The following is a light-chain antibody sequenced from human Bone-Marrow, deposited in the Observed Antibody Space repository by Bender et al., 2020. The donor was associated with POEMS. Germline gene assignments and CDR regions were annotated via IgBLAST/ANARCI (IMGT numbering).Light chain of an antibody. Sequence: QSALIQPASVSGSPGQSITISCTGTTSDVMVNNLVSWYHQHPGKAPRLILYEGDKRLSGVSNRFSGSKSGNTASLTISGLQPDDEADYYCCSYAGHNTWVFGGGTRLTVL. V-gene: IGLV2-23*01. CDR2: EGD. CDR3: CSYAGHNTWV. J-gene: IGLJ3*02. CDR1: TSDVMVNNL.